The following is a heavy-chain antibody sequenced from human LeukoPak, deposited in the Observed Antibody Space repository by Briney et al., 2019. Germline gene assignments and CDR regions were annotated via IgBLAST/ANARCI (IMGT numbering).Heavy chain of an antibody. CDR1: GGTFSSYA. D-gene: IGHD1-14*01. V-gene: IGHV1-69*01. Sequence: ASVKVSCKASGGTFSSYAISWVRQAPGQGLEWMGGIIPIFGTANYAQKFQGRVTITADESTSTAYMELSSLRSEDTAVYYCARGRRGHTPGSFDYWGQGTLVTVSS. J-gene: IGHJ4*02. CDR2: IIPIFGTA. CDR3: ARGRRGHTPGSFDY.